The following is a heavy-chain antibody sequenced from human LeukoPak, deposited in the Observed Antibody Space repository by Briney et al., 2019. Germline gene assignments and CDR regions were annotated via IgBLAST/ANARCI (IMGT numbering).Heavy chain of an antibody. CDR1: GFTFSSYW. Sequence: PGGSLRLSCAASGFTFSSYWMSWVRQAPGKGLEWVANIKQDGSEKYYVDSVKGRFTISRDNAKNLLYLQMNSLRAEDTAVYYCARGTYDSSGYRDAFDIWGQGTMVTVSS. D-gene: IGHD3-22*01. CDR2: IKQDGSEK. J-gene: IGHJ3*02. V-gene: IGHV3-7*01. CDR3: ARGTYDSSGYRDAFDI.